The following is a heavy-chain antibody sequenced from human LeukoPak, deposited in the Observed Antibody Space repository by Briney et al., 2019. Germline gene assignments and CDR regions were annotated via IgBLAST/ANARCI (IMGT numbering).Heavy chain of an antibody. Sequence: GGSLRLSCAASGFTFSSYAMSWVRQAPGKGLEWVSAISGSGGSTYYADSVKGRFTISRDNPKNTLYLQMNSLRAEDTAVYYCAKDGNWARFENWGQGTLVAVSS. CDR1: GFTFSSYA. V-gene: IGHV3-23*01. CDR2: ISGSGGST. J-gene: IGHJ4*02. CDR3: AKDGNWARFEN. D-gene: IGHD7-27*01.